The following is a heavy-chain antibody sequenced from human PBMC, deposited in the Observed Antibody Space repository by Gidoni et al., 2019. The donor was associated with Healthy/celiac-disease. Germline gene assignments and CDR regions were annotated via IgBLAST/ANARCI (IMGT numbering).Heavy chain of an antibody. CDR1: GFTFSRYG. J-gene: IGHJ6*02. CDR3: AKDLRRLGYCSSTSCSDYYGMDV. Sequence: QVQLVESGGGVVQPGGSLRLSCAASGFTFSRYGLHWVRQAPGKGLEWVAFIRYDGSNKYYADSVKGRFTISRDNSKNTLYLQMNSLRAEDTAVYYCAKDLRRLGYCSSTSCSDYYGMDVWGQGTTVTVSS. V-gene: IGHV3-30*02. D-gene: IGHD2-2*01. CDR2: IRYDGSNK.